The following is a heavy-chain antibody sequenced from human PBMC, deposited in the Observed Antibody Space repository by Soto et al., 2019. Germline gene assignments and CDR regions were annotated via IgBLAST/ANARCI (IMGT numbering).Heavy chain of an antibody. CDR1: GYTFTGYH. V-gene: IGHV1-2*04. D-gene: IGHD4-17*01. CDR3: ARSVRASNWFDP. Sequence: QVQLVQSGAEVKEPGASVKVSCKTSGYTFTGYHIHWVRQAPGQGLEWMGWINTNTGDTNYAQKFQGWVTIPRDTSINTAYVQLSRLTSDDTAVYYCARSVRASNWFDPWGQGTLVTVSS. CDR2: INTNTGDT. J-gene: IGHJ5*02.